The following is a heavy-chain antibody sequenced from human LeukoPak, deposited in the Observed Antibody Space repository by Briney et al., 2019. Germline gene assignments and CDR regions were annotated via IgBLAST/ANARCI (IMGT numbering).Heavy chain of an antibody. CDR1: GFTVSSNY. CDR2: IYTGGST. Sequence: PGGSLRPSCAASGFTVSSNYMSWVRQAPGKGLEWVSVIYTGGSTYYADSVKGRFTISRDNSKNTLYLHMNSLRVEDTAVYYCARGWSGPLPDVWGQGTTVTVSS. V-gene: IGHV3-66*01. D-gene: IGHD3-3*01. J-gene: IGHJ6*02. CDR3: ARGWSGPLPDV.